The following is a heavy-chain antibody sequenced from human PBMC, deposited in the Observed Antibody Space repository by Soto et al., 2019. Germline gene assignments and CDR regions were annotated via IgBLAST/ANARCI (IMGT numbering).Heavy chain of an antibody. J-gene: IGHJ4*02. Sequence: EVQLLESGGGLVQPGGPLRLSCAASGFTFSSYAMTWVRQAPGKGLEWVSAITGGGDNTYYADSVKGRFTISRDNFKNTLYLQMDSQRDEDTAIYYCAKGSKGFDYWGQGTLVTVSS. D-gene: IGHD2-2*01. V-gene: IGHV3-23*01. CDR1: GFTFSSYA. CDR3: AKGSKGFDY. CDR2: ITGGGDNT.